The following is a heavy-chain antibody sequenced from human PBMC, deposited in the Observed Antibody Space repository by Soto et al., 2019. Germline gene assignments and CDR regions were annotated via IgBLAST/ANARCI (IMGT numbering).Heavy chain of an antibody. CDR2: ISSGGSPV. D-gene: IGHD3-22*01. CDR3: AREGSYDTMDY. Sequence: PGGSLRLSCVASGFTFSSSEMNWVRRAPGKWLEGVSYISSGGSPVSHADFAEGRLTISRDNAKNSLFLQMNSLRAEDTALYYCAREGSYDTMDYWGLGTLVTVSS. V-gene: IGHV3-48*03. CDR1: GFTFSSSE. J-gene: IGHJ4*02.